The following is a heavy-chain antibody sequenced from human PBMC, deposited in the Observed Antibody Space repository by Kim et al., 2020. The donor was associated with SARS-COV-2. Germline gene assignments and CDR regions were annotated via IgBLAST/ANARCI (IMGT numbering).Heavy chain of an antibody. CDR1: GFTVSGNY. Sequence: GGSLRLSCAASGFTVSGNYMNWVRQAPGKGLEWVSVIYGGGSTYYADSVKGRFTISRDNSKNTLYLQMNSLRAEDTGVYYCAKGKASAGTRGIYFDPWGQGTLVTVSS. CDR2: IYGGGST. V-gene: IGHV3-53*01. D-gene: IGHD6-13*01. J-gene: IGHJ5*02. CDR3: AKGKASAGTRGIYFDP.